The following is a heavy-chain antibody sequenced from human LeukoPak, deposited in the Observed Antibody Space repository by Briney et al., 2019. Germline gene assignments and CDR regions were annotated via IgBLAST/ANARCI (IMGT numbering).Heavy chain of an antibody. J-gene: IGHJ4*02. CDR3: TRVDGSPDY. D-gene: IGHD2-15*01. V-gene: IGHV1-8*03. CDR2: INLKSGNT. CDR1: GGTFSSYA. Sequence: ASVKVSCKASGGTFSSYAISWVRQATGQGLEWMGWINLKSGNTGHAQKFQGRITITRDTSISTVYLELSSLRSEDTALYFCTRVDGSPDYWGQGTLVTVSS.